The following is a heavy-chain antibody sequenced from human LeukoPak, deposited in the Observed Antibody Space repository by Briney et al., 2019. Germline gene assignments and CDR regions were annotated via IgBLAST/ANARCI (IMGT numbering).Heavy chain of an antibody. J-gene: IGHJ4*02. CDR3: AKDIGSGSRGNDY. Sequence: GGSLRLSCAASGFTFTNYAMSWVRQTPGKGLEWVAATVGSRPDTYHADSVKGRFTISRDNSKNTLYLQMNSLRAEDTAVYYCAKDIGSGSRGNDYWGQGTLVTVSS. CDR1: GFTFTNYA. D-gene: IGHD3-10*01. CDR2: TVGSRPDT. V-gene: IGHV3-23*01.